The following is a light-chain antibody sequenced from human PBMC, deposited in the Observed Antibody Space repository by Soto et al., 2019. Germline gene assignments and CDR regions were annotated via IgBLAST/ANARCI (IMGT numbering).Light chain of an antibody. V-gene: IGKV3-20*01. CDR2: AAS. CDR3: QQYGSSPRT. CDR1: NVGSSY. J-gene: IGKJ1*01. Sequence: VAESPVARSMTPGERATFDCCAWNVGSSYLAWYQQKPGQAPRLLIYAASTRATGIPARFSGSGSGTEFTLTISGLQPEDFAVYYCQQYGSSPRTFGQGTKVDIK.